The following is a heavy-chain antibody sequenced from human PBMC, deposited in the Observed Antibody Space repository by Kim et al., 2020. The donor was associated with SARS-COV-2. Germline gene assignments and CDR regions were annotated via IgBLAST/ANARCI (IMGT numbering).Heavy chain of an antibody. V-gene: IGHV4-61*02. CDR2: IYTSGST. CDR1: GGSISSGSYY. CDR3: ARDSWFGELLSA. J-gene: IGHJ4*02. Sequence: SETLSLTCTVSGGSISSGSYYWSWIRQPAGKGLEWIGRIYTSGSTNYNPSLKSRVTISVDTSKNQFSLKLSSMTAADTAVYYCARDSWFGELLSAWGQGTLVTVSS. D-gene: IGHD3-10*01.